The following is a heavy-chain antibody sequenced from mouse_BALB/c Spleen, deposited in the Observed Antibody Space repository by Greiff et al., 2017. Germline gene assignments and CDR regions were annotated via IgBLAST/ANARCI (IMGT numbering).Heavy chain of an antibody. CDR2: ISDGGSYT. D-gene: IGHD4-1*01. V-gene: IGHV5-4*02. CDR1: GFTFSDYY. Sequence: DVMLVESGGGLVKPGGSLKLSCAASGFTFSDYYMYWVRQTPEKRLEWVATISDGGSYTYYPDSVKGRFTISRDNAKNNLYLQMSSLKSEDTAMYYCAAGTWFDYWGQGTTLTVSS. CDR3: AAGTWFDY. J-gene: IGHJ2*01.